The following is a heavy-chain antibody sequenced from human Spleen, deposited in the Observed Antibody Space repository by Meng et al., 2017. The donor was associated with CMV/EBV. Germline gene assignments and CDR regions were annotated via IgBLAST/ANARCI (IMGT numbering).Heavy chain of an antibody. CDR1: GGSVSSGSYY. CDR2: IYYNGYT. CDR3: ARTRPAAMRDAFDI. J-gene: IGHJ3*02. V-gene: IGHV4-61*01. D-gene: IGHD2-2*01. Sequence: SETLSLTCTVSGGSVSSGSYYWSWIRQPPGKGLEWIGYIYYNGYTNYNPSLKSRVTISLDTSKNQFSLKLSSVTAADTAVYYCARTRPAAMRDAFDIWGQGTMVTVSS.